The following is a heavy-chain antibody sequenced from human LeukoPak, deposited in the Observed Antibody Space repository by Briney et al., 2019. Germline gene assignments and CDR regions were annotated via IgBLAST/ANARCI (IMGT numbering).Heavy chain of an antibody. V-gene: IGHV4-61*02. D-gene: IGHD3-22*01. CDR3: ARGPYSYDSSGAFDI. Sequence: SETLSLTCTVFGDSISSGDYYWSWIRQPAGKGLEWIGRISSSGSTNYNPSLKSRVTISVDTSENQFSLKLSSVTAADTAVYFCARGPYSYDSSGAFDIWGQGTMVTVSS. CDR2: ISSSGST. CDR1: GDSISSGDYY. J-gene: IGHJ3*02.